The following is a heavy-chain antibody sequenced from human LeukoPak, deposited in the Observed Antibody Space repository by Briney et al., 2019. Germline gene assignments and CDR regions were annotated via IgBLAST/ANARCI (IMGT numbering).Heavy chain of an antibody. Sequence: SQTLSLTCAISGDSVSSSSAAWNWIRQSPSRGLEWLGRTYYRSKWYNDYAVSVKGRITINPDTSKNQFSLQLNSVTPEDTAVYYCARDHSRSSSWYPPSYYYYMDVWGKGTTVTVSS. D-gene: IGHD6-13*01. CDR2: TYYRSKWYN. CDR1: GDSVSSSSAA. CDR3: ARDHSRSSSWYPPSYYYYMDV. J-gene: IGHJ6*03. V-gene: IGHV6-1*01.